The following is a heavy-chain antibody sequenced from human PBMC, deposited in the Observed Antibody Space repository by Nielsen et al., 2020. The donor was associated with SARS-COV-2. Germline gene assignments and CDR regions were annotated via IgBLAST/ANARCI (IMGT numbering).Heavy chain of an antibody. CDR1: GFTFSSYA. CDR2: IYSGGSST. V-gene: IGHV3-23*03. Sequence: GESLKISCAASGFTFSSYAMSWVRQAPGKGLEWVSVIYSGGSSTYYADSVKGRLTISRDNSKNTLYLQMNSLRAEDTAVYYCAKGADVWGQGTTVTVSS. J-gene: IGHJ6*02. CDR3: AKGADV.